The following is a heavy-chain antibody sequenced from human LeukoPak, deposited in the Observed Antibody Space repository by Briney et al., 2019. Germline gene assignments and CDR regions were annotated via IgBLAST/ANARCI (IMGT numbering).Heavy chain of an antibody. J-gene: IGHJ4*02. D-gene: IGHD6-19*01. CDR2: IYYSGST. V-gene: IGHV4-39*01. CDR3: ASNIAVATVTDY. Sequence: PSETLSLTCTVSGGSISSSSYYWGWIRQPPGKGLEWIGSIYYSGSTYYNPSLKSRVTISVDTSKNQFSLKLSSVTAADTAVYYWASNIAVATVTDYWGQGTLVTVSS. CDR1: GGSISSSSYY.